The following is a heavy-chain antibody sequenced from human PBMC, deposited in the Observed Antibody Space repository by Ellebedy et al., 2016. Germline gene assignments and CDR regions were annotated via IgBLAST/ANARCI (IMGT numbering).Heavy chain of an antibody. V-gene: IGHV4-59*08. J-gene: IGHJ4*02. CDR3: ARHEMVTWFGGYFDY. Sequence: SETLSLTCTVSGGSISSYYWSWIRQPPGKGLEWIGYIYYSGSTNYNPSLKSRVTISVDTSKNQFSLKLSSVTAADTAVYYCARHEMVTWFGGYFDYWGQGTLATVSS. CDR2: IYYSGST. CDR1: GGSISSYY. D-gene: IGHD3-10*01.